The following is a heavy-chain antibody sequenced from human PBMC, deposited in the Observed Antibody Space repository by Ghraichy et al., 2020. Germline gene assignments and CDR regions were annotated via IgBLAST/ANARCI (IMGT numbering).Heavy chain of an antibody. Sequence: GESLNISCTASGFTFSDYYMSWIRQAPGKGLEWVSYISSGGGNTNYADSMKGRFTISRDNAKNSLYLQMNSLRAEDTAVYYCARGAGCSGNTCYFNYWGQGTLVAVSS. J-gene: IGHJ4*02. CDR3: ARGAGCSGNTCYFNY. CDR1: GFTFSDYY. D-gene: IGHD2-15*01. V-gene: IGHV3-11*06. CDR2: ISSGGGNT.